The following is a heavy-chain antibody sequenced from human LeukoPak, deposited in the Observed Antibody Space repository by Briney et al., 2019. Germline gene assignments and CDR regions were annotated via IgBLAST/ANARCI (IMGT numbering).Heavy chain of an antibody. CDR3: ARDHGSGSYWRLYYFDY. Sequence: ASVKVSCKASGGTFSSYAISWVRQAPGQGLEWMGGIIAYNGDTNYAQKLQGRVTMTTDTSTSTAYMELRSLRSDDTAVYYCARDHGSGSYWRLYYFDYWGQGALVTVSS. D-gene: IGHD3-10*01. CDR1: GGTFSSYA. J-gene: IGHJ4*02. V-gene: IGHV1-18*01. CDR2: IIAYNGDT.